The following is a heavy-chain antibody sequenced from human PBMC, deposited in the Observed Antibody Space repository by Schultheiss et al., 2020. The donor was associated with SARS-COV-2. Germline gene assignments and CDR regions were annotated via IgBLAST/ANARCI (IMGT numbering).Heavy chain of an antibody. CDR1: GFTFSSYA. CDR3: ARETYYYDTSGYYPYYFDY. Sequence: GGSLRLSCAASGFTFSSYAMHWVRQAPGKGLEWVSSITGSSSYIYYADSVKGRFTISRDNAKNSLYLQMNSLRAEDTAVYYCARETYYYDTSGYYPYYFDYWGQGTLVTVSS. V-gene: IGHV3-21*01. CDR2: ITGSSSYI. D-gene: IGHD3-22*01. J-gene: IGHJ4*02.